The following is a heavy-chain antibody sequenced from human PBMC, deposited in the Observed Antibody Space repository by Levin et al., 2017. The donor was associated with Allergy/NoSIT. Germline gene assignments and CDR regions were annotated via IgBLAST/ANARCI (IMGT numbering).Heavy chain of an antibody. CDR1: GGSINNYY. D-gene: IGHD1-20*01. V-gene: IGHV4-4*07. J-gene: IGHJ6*02. Sequence: GSLRLSCTVSGGSINNYYWSWIRQPAGKGLEWIGRIYTSGSTNYNPSLKSRVSMSVDTSKNQFSLKLSSVTAADTAVYYCARWAGYNWNPLLGYGMDVWGQGTTVTVSS. CDR3: ARWAGYNWNPLLGYGMDV. CDR2: IYTSGST.